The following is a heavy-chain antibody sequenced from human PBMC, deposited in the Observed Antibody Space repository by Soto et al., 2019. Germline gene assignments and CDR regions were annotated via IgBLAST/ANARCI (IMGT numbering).Heavy chain of an antibody. Sequence: PSETLSLTCTVSGGSISSYYWSWIRQPPGKGLEWIGYIYYSGSTNYNPSLKSRVTISVDTSKNQFSLKLSSVTAADTAVYYCARAPPDSCSSTSCYAEVDYWGQGTLVTVSS. CDR3: ARAPPDSCSSTSCYAEVDY. CDR1: GGSISSYY. CDR2: IYYSGST. D-gene: IGHD2-2*01. V-gene: IGHV4-59*01. J-gene: IGHJ4*02.